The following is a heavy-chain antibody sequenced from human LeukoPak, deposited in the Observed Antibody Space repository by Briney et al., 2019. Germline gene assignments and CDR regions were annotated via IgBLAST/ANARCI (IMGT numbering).Heavy chain of an antibody. D-gene: IGHD3-22*01. CDR2: ITSDGKT. CDR1: GFTFINYA. V-gene: IGHV3-23*01. Sequence: GGSLRLSCAASGFTFINYAMGWVRQAPGKGLEWVSAITSDGKTFYADSVKGRFTISRDNSKNTLHLQMNSLRAEDTAVYYCAKYCKLSGYYLGGYDYWGHGTLVTVSS. J-gene: IGHJ4*01. CDR3: AKYCKLSGYYLGGYDY.